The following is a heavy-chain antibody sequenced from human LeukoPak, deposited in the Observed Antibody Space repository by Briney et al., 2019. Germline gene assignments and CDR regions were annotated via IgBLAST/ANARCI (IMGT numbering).Heavy chain of an antibody. CDR3: ARAGIAAAGTHYYFGMDV. CDR1: EFTFSSYS. CDR2: ISRSSSTI. Sequence: GGSLRLSCAASEFTFSSYSINWVRQAPGKGLEWVSYISRSSSTIDYADSVKGRFTISRDNAKHSLYLQMNSLRDEDTAVYYCARAGIAAAGTHYYFGMDVLGQGTTVTVSS. D-gene: IGHD6-13*01. J-gene: IGHJ6*02. V-gene: IGHV3-48*02.